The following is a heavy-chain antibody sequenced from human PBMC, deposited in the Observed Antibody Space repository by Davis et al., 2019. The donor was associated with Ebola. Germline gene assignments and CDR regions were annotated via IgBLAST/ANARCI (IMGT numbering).Heavy chain of an antibody. V-gene: IGHV4-30-4*01. CDR3: ARFVLLYYFDY. J-gene: IGHJ4*02. D-gene: IGHD2/OR15-2a*01. CDR2: IYYSGST. Sequence: LRLSCTVSGGSISSGDYYWSWIRQPPGKGLEWIGYIYYSGSTYYNPSLKSRVTISVDTSKNQFSLKLSSVTAADTAVYYCARFVLLYYFDYWGQGTLVTVSS. CDR1: GGSISSGDYY.